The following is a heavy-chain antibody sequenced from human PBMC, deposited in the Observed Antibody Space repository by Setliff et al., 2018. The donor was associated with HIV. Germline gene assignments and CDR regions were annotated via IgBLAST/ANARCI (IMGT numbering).Heavy chain of an antibody. V-gene: IGHV1-18*01. Sequence: ASVKVSCKASGYRFNTYGISWVRQAPGQGLEWMGWISTYNGNTNYALKLQGRVTMTTDTSTSTAYMEMRSLRSDDTAVYYCARATLSGGAYDFWTYFDYWGQGTRVTVSS. CDR2: ISTYNGNT. D-gene: IGHD3-3*01. CDR3: ARATLSGGAYDFWTYFDY. J-gene: IGHJ4*02. CDR1: GYRFNTYG.